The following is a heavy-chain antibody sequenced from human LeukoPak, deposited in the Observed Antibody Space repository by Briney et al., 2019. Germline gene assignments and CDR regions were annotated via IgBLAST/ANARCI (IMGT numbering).Heavy chain of an antibody. CDR1: GGSFSGYY. CDR3: ARGGGGYCSSTSCHPFDY. D-gene: IGHD2-2*01. J-gene: IGHJ4*02. CDR2: INHSGST. Sequence: PSETLSLTCAVYGGSFSGYYWSWIRQPPGKGLEWIGEINHSGSTNYNPSLKSRVTISVDTSKNQFSLKLSSVTAADTAVYYCARGGGGYCSSTSCHPFDYWGQGTLVSVSS. V-gene: IGHV4-34*01.